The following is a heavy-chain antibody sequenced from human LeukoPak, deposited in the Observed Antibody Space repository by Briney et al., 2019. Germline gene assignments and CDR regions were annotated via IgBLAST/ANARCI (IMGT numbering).Heavy chain of an antibody. V-gene: IGHV1-18*01. J-gene: IGHJ4*02. Sequence: VASVKVSCKASGYTFTSYGISWVRQAPGQGLEWMGWVSAYNGNTNYAQKLQGRVTMTTDTSTSTAYMELRSLRSDDTAVYYCARAPGLEPVTRVDYWGQGTLVTVSS. CDR1: GYTFTSYG. CDR3: ARAPGLEPVTRVDY. CDR2: VSAYNGNT. D-gene: IGHD1-1*01.